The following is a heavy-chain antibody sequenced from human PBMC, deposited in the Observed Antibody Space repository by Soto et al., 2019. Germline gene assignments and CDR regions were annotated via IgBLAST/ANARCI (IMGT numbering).Heavy chain of an antibody. Sequence: PSETLSLTCAVYGGSFSGYYWSWIRQPPGKGLEWIGEINHSGSTNYNPSLKSRVTISVDTSKNQFSLKLSSVTAADTAVYYCARGASVGGVIDYWGQGTLVTVSS. D-gene: IGHD3-16*01. CDR3: ARGASVGGVIDY. J-gene: IGHJ4*02. CDR1: GGSFSGYY. CDR2: INHSGST. V-gene: IGHV4-34*01.